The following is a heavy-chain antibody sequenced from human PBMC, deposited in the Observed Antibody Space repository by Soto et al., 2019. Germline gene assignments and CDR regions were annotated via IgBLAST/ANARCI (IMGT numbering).Heavy chain of an antibody. CDR2: FDPEDGET. CDR1: GYTLTELS. D-gene: IGHD3-22*01. V-gene: IGHV1-24*01. J-gene: IGHJ4*02. Sequence: ASVTVSCQVSGYTLTELSMHWVRQAPGKGRAWVGGFDPEDGETLYPQKFQGRVTLTDGTFQEPAYLELSSLGSQGTAVDLRATRPYYDSSGYGPWDYWGQGTLVTVSS. CDR3: ATRPYYDSSGYGPWDY.